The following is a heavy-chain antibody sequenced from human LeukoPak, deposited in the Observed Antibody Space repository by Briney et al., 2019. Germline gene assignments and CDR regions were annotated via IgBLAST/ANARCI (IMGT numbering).Heavy chain of an antibody. V-gene: IGHV4-59*01. J-gene: IGHJ6*02. CDR2: IYYSGST. Sequence: SETLSLTCTVSGGSISTYYRSWIRQPPGKGLEWIGYIYYSGSTNYNPSLKSRVTISVDTSKNQFSLKLSSVTAADTAVYYCARDRRYYYDSSGSRYGMDVWGQGTTVTVSS. D-gene: IGHD3-22*01. CDR1: GGSISTYY. CDR3: ARDRRYYYDSSGSRYGMDV.